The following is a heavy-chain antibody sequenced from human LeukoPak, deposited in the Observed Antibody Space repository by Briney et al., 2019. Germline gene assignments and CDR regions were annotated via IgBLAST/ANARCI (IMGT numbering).Heavy chain of an antibody. CDR1: GFTFSEAW. J-gene: IGHJ4*02. D-gene: IGHD6-19*01. V-gene: IGHV3-23*01. CDR2: ISGSGGST. CDR3: AKAFAQWLVLWVVDY. Sequence: PGGSLRLSCVASGFTFSEAWMSWVRQAPGKGLEWVSAISGSGGSTYYADSVKGRFTISRDNSKNTLYLQMNSLRAEDTAVYYCAKAFAQWLVLWVVDYWGQGTLVTVSS.